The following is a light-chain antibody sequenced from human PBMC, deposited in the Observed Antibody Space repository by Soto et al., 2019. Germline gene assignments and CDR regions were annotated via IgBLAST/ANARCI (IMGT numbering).Light chain of an antibody. CDR2: EDN. J-gene: IGLJ2*01. Sequence: NFMLTQPHSVSESPGKTVTISCTGSGGSIASSYVQWYQQRPGSAPTTVIYEDNQRPSGVPDRFSGSIDGSSNSASLTISGLKTEDEADYYCQSYHSSIPVLFGGGTKVTVL. V-gene: IGLV6-57*02. CDR3: QSYHSSIPVL. CDR1: GGSIASSY.